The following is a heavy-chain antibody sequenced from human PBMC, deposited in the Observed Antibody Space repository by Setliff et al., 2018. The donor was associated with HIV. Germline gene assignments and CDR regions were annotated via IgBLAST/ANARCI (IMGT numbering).Heavy chain of an antibody. J-gene: IGHJ5*02. CDR3: ATYADRESNRFDP. Sequence: SETLSLTCGVSGASISNHYWSWVRQSPGKGLEWIGSIYYSGSTYYNPSLKSRVTISVDTSKNQFSLKLSSVTAADTAVYYCATYADRESNRFDPWGQGILVTVSS. D-gene: IGHD3-10*01. V-gene: IGHV4-59*05. CDR2: IYYSGST. CDR1: GASISNHY.